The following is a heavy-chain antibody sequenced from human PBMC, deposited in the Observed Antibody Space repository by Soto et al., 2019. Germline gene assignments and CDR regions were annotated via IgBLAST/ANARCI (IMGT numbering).Heavy chain of an antibody. CDR1: GGSISSYY. CDR2: IYYSGST. D-gene: IGHD1-1*01. V-gene: IGHV4-59*01. CDR3: AREAGKFSLGTNWFDP. Sequence: PSETLSLTCTVSGGSISSYYWSWIRQPPGKGLEWIGYIYYSGSTNYNPSLKSRVTISVDTSKNQFSLKLSSVTAADTAVYYCAREAGKFSLGTNWFDPWGQGTLVTVSS. J-gene: IGHJ5*02.